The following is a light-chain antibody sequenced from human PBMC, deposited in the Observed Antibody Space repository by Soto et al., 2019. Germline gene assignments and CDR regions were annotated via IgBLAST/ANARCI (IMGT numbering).Light chain of an antibody. Sequence: DIQMTQSPSSLSASVGDRVTITCRASQSISSYLNWYQQKPGKAPKLLIYAASSLQSGVPSRFSGSGSGTDCTLTISSLQPEDFATYYCQQSYSTLVTFGQGTKVEIK. CDR3: QQSYSTLVT. V-gene: IGKV1-39*01. CDR1: QSISSY. CDR2: AAS. J-gene: IGKJ1*01.